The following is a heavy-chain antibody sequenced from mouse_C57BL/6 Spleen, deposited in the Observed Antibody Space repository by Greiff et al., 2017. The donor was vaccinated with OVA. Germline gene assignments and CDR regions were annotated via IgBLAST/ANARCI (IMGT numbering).Heavy chain of an antibody. CDR2: IYPGDGDT. V-gene: IGHV1-82*01. Sequence: VQLVESGPELVKPGASVKISCKASGYAFSSSWMNWVKQRPGKGLEWIGRIYPGDGDTNYNGKFKGKATLTADKSSSTAYMQLSSLTSEDSAVYFCARTYYSNYGYFDVWGTGTTVTVSS. J-gene: IGHJ1*03. CDR1: GYAFSSSW. D-gene: IGHD2-5*01. CDR3: ARTYYSNYGYFDV.